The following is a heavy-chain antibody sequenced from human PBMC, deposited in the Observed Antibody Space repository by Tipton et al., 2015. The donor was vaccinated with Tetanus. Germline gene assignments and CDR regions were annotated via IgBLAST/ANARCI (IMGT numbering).Heavy chain of an antibody. Sequence: SLRLSCEVSGFTFANYKMNWVRQAPGRGLEWVSSISSTSRYINYADSVKGRFTISRDNAKNSLFLQMNSLRADDTAVYFCVSGSALDYWGQGTLITVFS. D-gene: IGHD6-25*01. CDR1: GFTFANYK. CDR3: VSGSALDY. CDR2: ISSTSRYI. V-gene: IGHV3-21*01. J-gene: IGHJ4*02.